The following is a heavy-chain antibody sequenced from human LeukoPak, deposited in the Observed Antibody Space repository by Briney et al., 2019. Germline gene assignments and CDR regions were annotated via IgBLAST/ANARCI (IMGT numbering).Heavy chain of an antibody. J-gene: IGHJ4*02. CDR1: GVSISSSNSY. D-gene: IGHD4-17*01. CDR2: IYYSGNT. V-gene: IGHV4-39*01. Sequence: SETLSLTCTVSGVSISSSNSYWGWIRQPPGKGLEWIGSIYYSGNTYYNASLKSQVSISIDTSKNQFSLRLTSVTAADTAVYYCARLEAVTLYYFDYWGQGTLATVSS. CDR3: ARLEAVTLYYFDY.